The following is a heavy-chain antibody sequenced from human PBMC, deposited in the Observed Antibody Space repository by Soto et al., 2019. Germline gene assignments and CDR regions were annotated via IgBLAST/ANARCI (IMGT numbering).Heavy chain of an antibody. CDR2: ISGSGGST. Sequence: EVQLLESGGGLVQPGGSLRLSCAASGFTFSSYAMSWVRQAPGKGLEWVSAISGSGGSTYYADSVKGRFTISRDNSKNTLYLQMNSLRAEDTAVYDCATDSSSSDYYGMDVWGQGTTVTVSS. CDR1: GFTFSSYA. CDR3: ATDSSSSDYYGMDV. J-gene: IGHJ6*02. V-gene: IGHV3-23*01. D-gene: IGHD6-6*01.